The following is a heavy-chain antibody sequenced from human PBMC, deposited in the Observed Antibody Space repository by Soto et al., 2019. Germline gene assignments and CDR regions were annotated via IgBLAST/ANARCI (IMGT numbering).Heavy chain of an antibody. CDR3: ARDNGYSYGYTLDH. CDR1: GFTFYDYG. V-gene: IGHV3-9*01. Sequence: SLRLSCEASGFTFYDYGMHWVRQVPGKGLEWVSGISWNSGSIGYADSVKGRFSISRDNAKRSVYLQMNSLRAEDTALYYCARDNGYSYGYTLDHCGQGTLVTVSS. CDR2: ISWNSGSI. D-gene: IGHD5-18*01. J-gene: IGHJ4*02.